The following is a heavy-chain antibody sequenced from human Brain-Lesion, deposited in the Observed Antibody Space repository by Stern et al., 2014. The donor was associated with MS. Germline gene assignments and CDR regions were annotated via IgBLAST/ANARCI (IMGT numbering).Heavy chain of an antibody. J-gene: IGHJ4*02. CDR1: GDSISSGGYY. Sequence: QVQLQESGPGLVKPSQTLSLTCTVSGDSISSGGYYWSWIRQHPGKGLEWIGHIYYNGNTYYNPFLKSRVVISVDTSKNQFSLKLTSVTAADTAVFYCARAPSPDYGDGGYFDFWGQGTLVTVSS. V-gene: IGHV4-31*03. D-gene: IGHD4-17*01. CDR3: ARAPSPDYGDGGYFDF. CDR2: IYYNGNT.